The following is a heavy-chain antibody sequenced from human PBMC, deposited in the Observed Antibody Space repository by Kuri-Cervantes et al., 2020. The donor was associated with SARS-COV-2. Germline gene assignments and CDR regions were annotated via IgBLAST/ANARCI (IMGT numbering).Heavy chain of an antibody. Sequence: GGSLRLSCAASGFTFSSYDMHWVRQATGKGLEWVSAIGTAGDPYYPGSVKGRFTISRENAKNSLYLQMNSLRAGDTAVYYCAKDRGLGYSSSSATPYWYFDLWGRGNLV. V-gene: IGHV3-13*05. D-gene: IGHD6-6*01. J-gene: IGHJ2*01. CDR2: IGTAGDP. CDR3: AKDRGLGYSSSSATPYWYFDL. CDR1: GFTFSSYD.